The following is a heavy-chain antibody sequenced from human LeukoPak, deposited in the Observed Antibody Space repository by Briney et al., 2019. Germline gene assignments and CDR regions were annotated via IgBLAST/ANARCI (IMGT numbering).Heavy chain of an antibody. J-gene: IGHJ3*02. CDR2: MNPNSGNT. D-gene: IGHD2-2*01. CDR1: GYTFTSYD. CDR3: ARGGSPVVPAAIRAFDI. V-gene: IGHV1-8*03. Sequence: GASVKVSCKASGYTFTSYDINWVRQATGQGLEWMGWMNPNSGNTGYAQKFQGRVTITRNTSISTAYMELSSLRSDDTAVYYCARGGSPVVPAAIRAFDIWGQGTMVTVSS.